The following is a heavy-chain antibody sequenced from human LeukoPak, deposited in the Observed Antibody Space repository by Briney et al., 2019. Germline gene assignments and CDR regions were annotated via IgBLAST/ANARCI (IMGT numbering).Heavy chain of an antibody. Sequence: GRSLRLSWAASGFTFSSYGMHWVRQAPGKGLEWVAVIWYDGSNKYYADSVKGRFTVSRDNSKNTLYLQMNSLRAEDTAVYYCARDYYYDTSGYPPLGYWGQGTLVTVSS. CDR1: GFTFSSYG. CDR3: ARDYYYDTSGYPPLGY. CDR2: IWYDGSNK. J-gene: IGHJ4*02. D-gene: IGHD3-22*01. V-gene: IGHV3-33*01.